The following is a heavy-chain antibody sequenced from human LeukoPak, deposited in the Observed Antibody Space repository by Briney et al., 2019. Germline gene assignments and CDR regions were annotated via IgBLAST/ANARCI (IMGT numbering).Heavy chain of an antibody. J-gene: IGHJ5*02. D-gene: IGHD2-21*02. Sequence: GGSLRLSCAASGFTFSNYEMNWVRQAPGKGLEWVSYITRSGGTVYYADAVKGRFTVSRDNAKNSLYLQMKNLRVEDTAVYYCVVTLLTWGQGTLVTVSS. CDR1: GFTFSNYE. V-gene: IGHV3-48*03. CDR3: VVTLLT. CDR2: ITRSGGTV.